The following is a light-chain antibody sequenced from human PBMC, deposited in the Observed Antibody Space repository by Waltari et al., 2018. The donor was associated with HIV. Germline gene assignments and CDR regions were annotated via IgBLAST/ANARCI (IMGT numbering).Light chain of an antibody. J-gene: IGKJ2*01. CDR3: QQYKNWPGT. V-gene: IGKV3-15*01. CDR2: GAS. CDR1: QSVSSN. Sequence: EIMLTQSPATLSVSPVERVTLSCRPSQSVSSNLSWYQLKPLQAPRLLIFGASNRATGIPARFSGSGAGTEFTLTISSLQSEDFAVYSCQQYKNWPGTFGPGTKLEIK.